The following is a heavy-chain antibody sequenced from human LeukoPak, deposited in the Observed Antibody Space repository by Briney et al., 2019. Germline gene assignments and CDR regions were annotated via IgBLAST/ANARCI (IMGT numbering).Heavy chain of an antibody. V-gene: IGHV1-69*01. CDR1: GGTFSSYA. Sequence: SVKVSCKASGGTFSSYAISWLRQAPGQGLEWMGGIIPIFGTANYAQKFQGRVTITAAESTSTAYMELSSLRSEDTAVYYCARAEVAGYCSSTSCLYFDYWGQGTLVTVSS. J-gene: IGHJ4*02. CDR2: IIPIFGTA. D-gene: IGHD2-2*01. CDR3: ARAEVAGYCSSTSCLYFDY.